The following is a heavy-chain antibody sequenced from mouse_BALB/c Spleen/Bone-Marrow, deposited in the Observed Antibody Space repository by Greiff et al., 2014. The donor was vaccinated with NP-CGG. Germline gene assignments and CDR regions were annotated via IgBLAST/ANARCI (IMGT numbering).Heavy chain of an antibody. J-gene: IGHJ4*01. V-gene: IGHV1-54*01. CDR2: INSGSGGT. CDR1: GYAFTNYL. Sequence: VQLQQSGAELVRPGTSVKVSYKGSGYAFTNYLIEWVKQRPGQGLEWIGVINSGSGGTKYNEKFKGEATLTADKSSSTAYMQLSSLTSDDSAVYFCARAITDAMDYWGQGTSVTVSS. CDR3: ARAITDAMDY. D-gene: IGHD2-4*01.